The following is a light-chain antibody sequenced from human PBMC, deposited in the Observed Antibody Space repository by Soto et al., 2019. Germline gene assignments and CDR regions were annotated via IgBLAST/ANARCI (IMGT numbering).Light chain of an antibody. CDR1: QSVSSSY. V-gene: IGKV3-20*01. Sequence: EIVLTQSPGTLSLSPGERATLSCRASQSVSSSYLAWYQQKPGQAPRLLIYGASSRATGIPDRFSGSGSGTDFTLTISRLKPEDFAVYYCQQYGSSLATFGPGTKVDIK. CDR3: QQYGSSLAT. CDR2: GAS. J-gene: IGKJ3*01.